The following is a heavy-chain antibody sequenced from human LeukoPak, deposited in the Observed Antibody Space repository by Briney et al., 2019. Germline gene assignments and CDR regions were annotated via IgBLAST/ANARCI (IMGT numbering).Heavy chain of an antibody. CDR2: ISGSGSHI. V-gene: IGHV3-21*06. D-gene: IGHD6-6*01. Sequence: MAGGSLRLSCGASGFTFSDYSINWVRQAPGKGLEWVSSISGSGSHIYYADSLKGRFTISRDNAKNSVSLQMNSLRADDTAVYYCAKDPWGRSSFWGQGTLVIVSS. J-gene: IGHJ4*02. CDR1: GFTFSDYS. CDR3: AKDPWGRSSF.